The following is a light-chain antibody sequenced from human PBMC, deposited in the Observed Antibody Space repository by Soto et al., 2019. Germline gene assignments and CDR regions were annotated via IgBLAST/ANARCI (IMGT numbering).Light chain of an antibody. V-gene: IGKV1-39*01. Sequence: DIQITQSPSTLSASVGDRVTITCRASQSISSNLNWYQQKPGKAPNLLIYAASNLQSGVPSRFSGSGSGTDFTLTISSLQPEDFVTYYCQQLHDYPITFGQGTRLEIK. J-gene: IGKJ5*01. CDR1: QSISSN. CDR2: AAS. CDR3: QQLHDYPIT.